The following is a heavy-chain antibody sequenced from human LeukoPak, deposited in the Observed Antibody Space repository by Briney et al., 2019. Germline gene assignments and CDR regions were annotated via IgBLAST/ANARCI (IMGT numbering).Heavy chain of an antibody. J-gene: IGHJ4*02. V-gene: IGHV1-8*01. CDR2: INPNSGRT. CDR1: GYTFTSSD. CDR3: ARGRSGLAAAGTYDY. Sequence: ASVKVSCKASGYTFTSSDINWVRQAAGQGLEWMGWINPNSGRTGYAPKFQGRVTMTANTSISTAYMELSSLRFDDTAVYYCARGRSGLAAAGTYDYWGQGTLITVSS. D-gene: IGHD6-13*01.